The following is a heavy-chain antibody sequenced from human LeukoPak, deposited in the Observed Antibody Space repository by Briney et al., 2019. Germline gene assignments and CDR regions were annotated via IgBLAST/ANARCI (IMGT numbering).Heavy chain of an antibody. V-gene: IGHV4-34*01. CDR3: ARGPLRLGEDYFDY. D-gene: IGHD3-16*01. CDR2: INHSGST. CDR1: GGSFSGYY. Sequence: SETLSLTCAVYGGSFSGYYWSWIRQPPGKGLEWIGEINHSGSTNCNPSLKSRVTISVDTSKNQFSLKLSSVTAADTAVYYCARGPLRLGEDYFDYWGQGTLVTVSS. J-gene: IGHJ4*02.